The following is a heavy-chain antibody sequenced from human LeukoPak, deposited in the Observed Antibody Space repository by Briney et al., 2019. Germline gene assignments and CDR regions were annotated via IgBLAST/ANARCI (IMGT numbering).Heavy chain of an antibody. CDR2: IYYSGST. Sequence: SETLSLTCTVSGGSISSYYWSWIRQPPGKGLEWTGYIYYSGSTNYNPSLKSRVTISADTSKNQFSLKLSSVTAADTAVYYCARLYYGSGNAFDYWGQGTLVTV. J-gene: IGHJ4*02. CDR3: ARLYYGSGNAFDY. V-gene: IGHV4-59*01. D-gene: IGHD3-10*01. CDR1: GGSISSYY.